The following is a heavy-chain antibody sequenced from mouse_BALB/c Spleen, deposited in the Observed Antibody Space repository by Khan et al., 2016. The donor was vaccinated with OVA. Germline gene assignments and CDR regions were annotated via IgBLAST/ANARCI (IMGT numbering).Heavy chain of an antibody. D-gene: IGHD2-4*01. Sequence: EVQLQESGPSLVKPSQTLSLTCSVTGDSITSGYWHWIRKFPGNKLEYMGYISYSGSTYYNPSLKSRISITRDTSKNQYYLKCNSVTTYDTATYYCARDGDDYRYFDYWCQGTTLTVAS. V-gene: IGHV3-8*02. CDR3: ARDGDDYRYFDY. J-gene: IGHJ2*01. CDR2: ISYSGST. CDR1: GDSITSGY.